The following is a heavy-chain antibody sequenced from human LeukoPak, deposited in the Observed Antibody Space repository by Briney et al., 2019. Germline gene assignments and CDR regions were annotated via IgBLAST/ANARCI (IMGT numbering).Heavy chain of an antibody. CDR1: KFNFFSYG. D-gene: IGHD5-18*01. CDR2: IFTDGSTT. CDR3: ARAKGYN. J-gene: IGHJ4*02. Sequence: GGSLRLSCVASKFNFFSYGMQWVRQAPGKGLVWVSRIFTDGSTTSYADSVKGRFTISRDNARNTLYLQMNSLRAEDTAFYYCARAKGYNWGQGTLVTVSS. V-gene: IGHV3-74*01.